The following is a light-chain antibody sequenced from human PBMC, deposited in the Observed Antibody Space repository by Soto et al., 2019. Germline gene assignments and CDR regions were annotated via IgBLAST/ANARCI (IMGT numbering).Light chain of an antibody. J-gene: IGKJ5*01. Sequence: EIALKQSPDTLSLYTGESATLSCRASQSVSSYLAWYQQKPGQAPRLLIYDASTRATGIPDRFSGGGSGTEFTLTISSLQSEDFVVYYCQQYNSWPPITFGQGTLLE. CDR1: QSVSSY. V-gene: IGKV3-15*01. CDR2: DAS. CDR3: QQYNSWPPIT.